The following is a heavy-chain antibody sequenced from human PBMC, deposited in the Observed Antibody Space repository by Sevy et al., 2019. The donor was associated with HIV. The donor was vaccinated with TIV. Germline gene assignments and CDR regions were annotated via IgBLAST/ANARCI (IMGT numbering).Heavy chain of an antibody. V-gene: IGHV1-24*01. D-gene: IGHD3-16*02. CDR3: STGSQYIAEFDY. Sequence: ASVKVSCKVSGYTLTELSMHWVRQAPGKGLEWMGGFDPEDGETIYAQKFQGRVTMTEDTSTDTAYMELSSLRSEDTAVYYCSTGSQYIAEFDYWGQGTLVTVSS. J-gene: IGHJ4*02. CDR1: GYTLTELS. CDR2: FDPEDGET.